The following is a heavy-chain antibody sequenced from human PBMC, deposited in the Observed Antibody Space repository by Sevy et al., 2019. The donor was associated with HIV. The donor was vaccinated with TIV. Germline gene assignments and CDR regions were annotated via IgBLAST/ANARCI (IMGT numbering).Heavy chain of an antibody. CDR3: AREGSLRYFDL. V-gene: IGHV3-11*01. J-gene: IGHJ2*01. CDR1: GFTYSDYY. D-gene: IGHD3-10*01. Sequence: GGSLRLSCAASGFTYSDYYMSWIRQAPGRGLEWISYISSRGSTIYYADSVKGRFIISRDNAKNSLFLQMNSLRAEDTAVYYCAREGSLRYFDLWGRGTLVTVSS. CDR2: ISSRGSTI.